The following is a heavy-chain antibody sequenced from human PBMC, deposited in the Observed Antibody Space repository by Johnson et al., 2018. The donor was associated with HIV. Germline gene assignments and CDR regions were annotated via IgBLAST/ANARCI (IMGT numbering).Heavy chain of an antibody. Sequence: VQLVESGGGLVQPGGSLRLSCAASGFTFSSNYMSWVRQAPGKGLEWVSAIYSGGSTYYADSVKGRFTIPSDNSKNTLYLQMNSLRAEDTAVYYCARDQATAEDDAFDIWGQGTMVTVSS. CDR1: GFTFSSNY. CDR3: ARDQATAEDDAFDI. D-gene: IGHD5-18*01. V-gene: IGHV3-66*02. CDR2: IYSGGST. J-gene: IGHJ3*02.